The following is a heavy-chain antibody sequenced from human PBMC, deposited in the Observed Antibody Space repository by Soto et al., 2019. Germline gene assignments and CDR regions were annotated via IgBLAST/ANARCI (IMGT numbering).Heavy chain of an antibody. CDR2: IIPMFGTA. D-gene: IGHD5-18*01. Sequence: QVQLVQSGAEVKKPESSVKVSCKAPGGTFSTYAISWVRQAPGQGLEWRGGIIPMFGTANYGQRFQDRVTITADEATNTVYLELRSLRSEDTAVYFCASGIQLWLRRINNGYSGWGQGTLVTVSS. J-gene: IGHJ4*02. V-gene: IGHV1-69*12. CDR3: ASGIQLWLRRINNGYSG. CDR1: GGTFSTYA.